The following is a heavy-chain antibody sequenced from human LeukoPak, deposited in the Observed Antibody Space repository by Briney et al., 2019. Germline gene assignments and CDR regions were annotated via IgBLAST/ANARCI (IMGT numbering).Heavy chain of an antibody. D-gene: IGHD3-10*01. V-gene: IGHV3-33*01. CDR2: IWYDGSNK. Sequence: GRSLRLSCAASGFTFSSYGMHWVRQAPGKGLEWVAVIWYDGSNKYYADSVKGRSTIARDNCKNTLYLQMNSLRAEDTAVYYCARDGYSGSGSYGSYDAFDIWGQGTMVTVSS. CDR3: ARDGYSGSGSYGSYDAFDI. CDR1: GFTFSSYG. J-gene: IGHJ3*02.